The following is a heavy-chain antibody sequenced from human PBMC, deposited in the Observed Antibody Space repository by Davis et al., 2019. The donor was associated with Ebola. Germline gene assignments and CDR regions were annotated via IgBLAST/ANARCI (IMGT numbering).Heavy chain of an antibody. Sequence: GESLKISCSASGFTFSSYAMHWVRQAPGKGLEYVSAISSNGGSTYYADSVKGRFTISRDNSKNTLYLQMSSLRAEDTAVYYCVRSYCSSTSCYRDLDYWGQGTLVTVSS. J-gene: IGHJ4*02. CDR1: GFTFSSYA. CDR2: ISSNGGST. V-gene: IGHV3-64D*06. CDR3: VRSYCSSTSCYRDLDY. D-gene: IGHD2-2*01.